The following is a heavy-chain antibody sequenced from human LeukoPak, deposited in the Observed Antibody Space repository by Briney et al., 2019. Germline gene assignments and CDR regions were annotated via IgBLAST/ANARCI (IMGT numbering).Heavy chain of an antibody. CDR2: IYSGGST. Sequence: GGSLRLSCAASGFTFSSYGMHWVRQAPGKGLEWVSVIYSGGSTYYADSVKGRFTISRDNSKNTLYLQMNSLRAEDTAVYYCARGTERWLQPLDYWGQGTLVTVSS. D-gene: IGHD5-24*01. CDR3: ARGTERWLQPLDY. V-gene: IGHV3-53*01. J-gene: IGHJ4*02. CDR1: GFTFSSYG.